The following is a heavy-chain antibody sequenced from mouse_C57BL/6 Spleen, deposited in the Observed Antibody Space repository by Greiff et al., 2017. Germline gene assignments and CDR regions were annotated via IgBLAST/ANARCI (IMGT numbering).Heavy chain of an antibody. Sequence: QVQLQQSGAELVRPGASVKLSCKASGYTFTDYYINWVKQRPGQGLEWIARIYPGSGNTYYNEKFKGKATLTAEKSSSTAYMQLSSLTSEDSAVYFGARFDGDYSHYAMDYWGQGTSVTVSS. V-gene: IGHV1-76*01. D-gene: IGHD2-13*01. CDR3: ARFDGDYSHYAMDY. J-gene: IGHJ4*01. CDR2: IYPGSGNT. CDR1: GYTFTDYY.